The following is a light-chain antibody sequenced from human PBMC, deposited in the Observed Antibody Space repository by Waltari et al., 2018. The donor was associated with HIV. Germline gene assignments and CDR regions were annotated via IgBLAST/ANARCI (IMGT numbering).Light chain of an antibody. V-gene: IGKV3-15*01. CDR3: QQYNNWPPKT. Sequence: EIVMTQSPAPLSVSPGERATLSCRASQSVSSSLAWYQQKPGQAPRLLIYGASTRASGIPARFSGSGSGTEFTLIISSLQSEDFALYYCQQYNNWPPKTFGQGTKVEIK. J-gene: IGKJ1*01. CDR2: GAS. CDR1: QSVSSS.